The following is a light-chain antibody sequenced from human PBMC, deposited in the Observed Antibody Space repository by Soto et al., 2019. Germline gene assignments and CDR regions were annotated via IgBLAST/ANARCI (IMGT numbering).Light chain of an antibody. CDR2: VAS. Sequence: DIQLTQSPSAMSASVGDRVTFTCRASQGISNYLAWFQQKPGKVPKRLIYVASSLESGVPSRFSDSGSGTEFTLTISSLQPEDFATYYCLQHHSHPFTFGQGTKLEIK. CDR1: QGISNY. V-gene: IGKV1-17*03. CDR3: LQHHSHPFT. J-gene: IGKJ2*01.